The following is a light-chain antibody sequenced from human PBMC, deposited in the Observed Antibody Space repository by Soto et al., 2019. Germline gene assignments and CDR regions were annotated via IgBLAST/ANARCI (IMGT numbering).Light chain of an antibody. CDR1: SSNIGAGYD. V-gene: IGLV1-40*01. CDR2: GNN. J-gene: IGLJ1*01. Sequence: QSALTQPPSVSGAPGQRVTISCTGSSSNIGAGYDVHWYQQLPGTAPKLLIYGNNNRPSGVPDRFSGSKSGSSPSLAITGLQAEDEADYYCQSYDTSLSGYVFGTGTKVTVL. CDR3: QSYDTSLSGYV.